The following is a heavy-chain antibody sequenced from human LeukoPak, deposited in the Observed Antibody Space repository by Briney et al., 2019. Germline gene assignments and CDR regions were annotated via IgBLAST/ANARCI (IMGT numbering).Heavy chain of an antibody. CDR2: MNPNSGNT. D-gene: IGHD3-22*01. Sequence: GESLKISCKGSGYTFTSYDINWVRQATGQGLEWMGWMNPNSGNTAYAQKFQGRVTITRNTSISTAYMELSSLRSEDTAIYYCAREDYYDSGSSDYWGQGTLVTVSS. J-gene: IGHJ4*02. CDR3: AREDYYDSGSSDY. V-gene: IGHV1-8*03. CDR1: GYTFTSYD.